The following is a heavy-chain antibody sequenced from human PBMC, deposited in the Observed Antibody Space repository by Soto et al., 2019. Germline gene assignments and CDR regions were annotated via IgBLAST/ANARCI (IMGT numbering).Heavy chain of an antibody. D-gene: IGHD6-19*01. J-gene: IGHJ4*02. V-gene: IGHV1-69*06. CDR3: ARVSGWYHLDY. CDR2: IVPTVDTS. Sequence: SVKVSCKTSGATFSSCAITWVPQAPGQGLEWMGGIVPTVDTSTYAQKFQGRVTITADKFTNTVYMELSSLRSDDTAVYYCARVSGWYHLDYWGQGTLVTVSS. CDR1: GATFSSCA.